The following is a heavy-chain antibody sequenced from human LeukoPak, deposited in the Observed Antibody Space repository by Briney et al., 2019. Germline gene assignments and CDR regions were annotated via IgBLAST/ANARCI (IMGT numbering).Heavy chain of an antibody. J-gene: IGHJ3*02. Sequence: SETLSLTCTVSGGSISGYYWSWIRQPPGKGLEWIGYIYYSGSTNYNPSLKSRVTISVDTSKNQFSLKLSSVTAADTAVYYCARGILTGYYYDAFDIWGQGTMVTVSS. CDR1: GGSISGYY. CDR2: IYYSGST. D-gene: IGHD3-9*01. CDR3: ARGILTGYYYDAFDI. V-gene: IGHV4-59*01.